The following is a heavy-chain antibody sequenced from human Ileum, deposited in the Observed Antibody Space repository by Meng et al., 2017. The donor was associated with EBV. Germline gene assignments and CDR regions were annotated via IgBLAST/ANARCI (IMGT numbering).Heavy chain of an antibody. V-gene: IGHV4-59*01. J-gene: IGHJ5*02. CDR3: ARTRGSAGAGADP. D-gene: IGHD6-19*01. CDR1: GGSLSGYY. CDR2: IYYSGNA. Sequence: VQLEESGPGLVKPSETPSLTCTVSGGSLSGYYWSWIRQPPGKGLEWIGYIYYSGNANYNPSLKSRLRLSVDTSKNQFSLNLDSVTAADTAVYYCARTRGSAGAGADPWGQGTLVTVSS.